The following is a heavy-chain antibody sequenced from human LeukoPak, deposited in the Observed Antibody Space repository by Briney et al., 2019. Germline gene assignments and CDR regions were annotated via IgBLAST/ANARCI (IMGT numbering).Heavy chain of an antibody. D-gene: IGHD1-14*01. CDR3: ARSNPNRNALDL. Sequence: GGSLRLSCAASGFTFSTYTMNWVRQAPGRGLEWVANIKKDGSEESYLDSVKGRFTVSRDNAKNSLFLQMNSLRGEDTAVYYCARSNPNRNALDLWGQGTMVTISS. CDR1: GFTFSTYT. V-gene: IGHV3-7*01. CDR2: IKKDGSEE. J-gene: IGHJ3*01.